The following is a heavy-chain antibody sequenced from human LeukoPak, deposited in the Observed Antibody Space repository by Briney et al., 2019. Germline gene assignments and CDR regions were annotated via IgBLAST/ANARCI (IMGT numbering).Heavy chain of an antibody. Sequence: PGGSLRLSFAASGXTVSTNYMSWVRQAPGTGLEWVSSISSSGSYIYYADSLKGRFTVSRDNARKSLYLQMNSLRAEDTAVYYCARASDHDWGSYRWDAFDIWGQGSMVTVSS. J-gene: IGHJ3*02. CDR1: GXTVSTNY. V-gene: IGHV3-21*01. D-gene: IGHD3-16*02. CDR3: ARASDHDWGSYRWDAFDI. CDR2: ISSSGSYI.